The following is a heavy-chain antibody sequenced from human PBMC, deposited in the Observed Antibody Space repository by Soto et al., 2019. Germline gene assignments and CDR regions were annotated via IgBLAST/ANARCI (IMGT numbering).Heavy chain of an antibody. CDR1: GFTFRTYD. CDR3: ARGGCSSTDCYVGRWFDP. Sequence: EGQLVESGGGLVQPGGSLRLSCAASGFTFRTYDMHWVRQATGQGLEWVSTIGAAGDTYYSGSVKGRFTVSREDATNSLYLEMSSLIAGDSAVYYCARGGCSSTDCYVGRWFDPWGQGTLVIVSS. CDR2: IGAAGDT. D-gene: IGHD2-2*01. J-gene: IGHJ5*02. V-gene: IGHV3-13*01.